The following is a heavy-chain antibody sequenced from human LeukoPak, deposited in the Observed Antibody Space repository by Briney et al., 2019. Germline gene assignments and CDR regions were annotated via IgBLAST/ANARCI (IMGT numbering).Heavy chain of an antibody. CDR3: ARRDKEGNYSDY. V-gene: IGHV4-34*01. Sequence: SETLSLTCAVYGGSFSGYYWSWIRQPPGKGLEWIGEINHSGSTNYNPSLKSRVTISVDTSKNQFSLKLSSVTAADTAVYYCARRDKEGNYSDYWGQGTLVTVSS. CDR1: GGSFSGYY. J-gene: IGHJ4*02. CDR2: INHSGST.